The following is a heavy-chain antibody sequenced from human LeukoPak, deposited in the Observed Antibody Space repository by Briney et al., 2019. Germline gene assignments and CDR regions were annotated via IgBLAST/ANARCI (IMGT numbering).Heavy chain of an antibody. D-gene: IGHD1-1*01. V-gene: IGHV4-34*01. Sequence: SETLSLTCAVYGGSFSDNDWSWIRQPPGKGMEWIGEIKHSGSTNYNPSLKSRVTISVDTSKNQFSLKLNSVTAADTAVYFCARLMEYDAFDIWGQGTVVTVSS. CDR3: ARLMEYDAFDI. CDR2: IKHSGST. J-gene: IGHJ3*02. CDR1: GGSFSDND.